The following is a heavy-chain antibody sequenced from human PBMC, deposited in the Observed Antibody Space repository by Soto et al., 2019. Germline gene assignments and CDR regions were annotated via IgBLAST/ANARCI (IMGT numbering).Heavy chain of an antibody. D-gene: IGHD4-17*01. CDR1: GFTFSSYS. CDR3: ARAPSAVTSYFYYYYMDV. Sequence: EVQLVESGGGLVKPGGSLRLSCAASGFTFSSYSMNWVRQAPGKGLEWVSSISSSSSYIYYADSVKGRFTISRDNAKNSRYLQMNSLRAEDTAVYYCARAPSAVTSYFYYYYMDVWGKGTTVTVSS. CDR2: ISSSSSYI. J-gene: IGHJ6*03. V-gene: IGHV3-21*01.